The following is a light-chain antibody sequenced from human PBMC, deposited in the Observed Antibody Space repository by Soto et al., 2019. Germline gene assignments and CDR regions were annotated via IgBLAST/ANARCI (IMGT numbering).Light chain of an antibody. V-gene: IGKV3-20*01. CDR3: QHYGDAPFT. CDR2: DAS. CDR1: QSVGGT. J-gene: IGKJ5*01. Sequence: EILLTQSPGTLSLSPGDRATLSCRASQSVGGTLAWYQQIPGQPPNLLIFDASSRATGIADKFSGSGSGTDFTLTISRLEPADFALYYCQHYGDAPFTFGQGTRLEIK.